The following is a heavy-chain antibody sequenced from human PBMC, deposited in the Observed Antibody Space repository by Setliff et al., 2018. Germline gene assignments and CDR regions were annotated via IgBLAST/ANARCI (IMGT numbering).Heavy chain of an antibody. J-gene: IGHJ4*02. D-gene: IGHD6-25*01. Sequence: GESLKISCTGSGDIFANSWIGWVRQMPGKGLEYIGIIYPGDSDTRYSPSFHGQVTISVDKSTNTAYLQWGSLKASDTATYYCARGGYDSGVWGQGTLVTVSS. CDR1: GDIFANSW. CDR2: IYPGDSDT. CDR3: ARGGYDSGV. V-gene: IGHV5-51*01.